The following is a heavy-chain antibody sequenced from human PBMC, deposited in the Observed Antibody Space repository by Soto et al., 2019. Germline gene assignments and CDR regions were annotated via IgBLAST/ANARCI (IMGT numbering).Heavy chain of an antibody. CDR3: AKELEAGYYYYGMDV. CDR1: GFTFSSYG. V-gene: IGHV3-30*18. D-gene: IGHD6-13*01. CDR2: ISYDGSNK. Sequence: PGGSLRLPCAASGFTFSSYGMHWVRQAPGKGLEWVAVISYDGSNKYYADSVKGRFTISRDNSKNTLYLQMNSLRAEDTAVYYCAKELEAGYYYYGMDVWGQGTTVTVSS. J-gene: IGHJ6*02.